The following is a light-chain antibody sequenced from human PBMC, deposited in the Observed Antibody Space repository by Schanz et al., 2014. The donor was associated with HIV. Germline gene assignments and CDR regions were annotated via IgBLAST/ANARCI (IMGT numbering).Light chain of an antibody. CDR2: QAS. Sequence: DIQMTQSPSTLSASVGDKITITCRASQYISRWLAWYQQKPGKAPELLIYQASTLQTGVPSRFSGSGSGTEFTLTISSLQPADFATYYCQQYDSYPYTFGQGTKLEIK. V-gene: IGKV1-5*03. CDR3: QQYDSYPYT. CDR1: QYISRW. J-gene: IGKJ2*01.